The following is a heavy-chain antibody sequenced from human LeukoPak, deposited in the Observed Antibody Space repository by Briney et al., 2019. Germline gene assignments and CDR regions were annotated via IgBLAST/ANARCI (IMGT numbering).Heavy chain of an antibody. V-gene: IGHV3-23*01. CDR2: ISGSGGST. J-gene: IGHJ4*02. Sequence: SGGSLRLSCAASGFTFSSYAMSWVRQAPGKGLEWVSAISGSGGSTYYADSVKGRFTISRDNSKNTLYLQMNSLRAEDTAVYYCAKAGPGRDFWSGYYIGYWGQGTLVTVSS. CDR1: GFTFSSYA. CDR3: AKAGPGRDFWSGYYIGY. D-gene: IGHD3-3*01.